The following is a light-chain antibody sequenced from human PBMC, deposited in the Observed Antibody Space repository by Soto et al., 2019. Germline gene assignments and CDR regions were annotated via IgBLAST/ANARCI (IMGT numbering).Light chain of an antibody. Sequence: EIVMTQSPATLSVSPGERATLSCRASQSVSSNLAWYQQKPGQAPRLLIYGASTRATGIPARFSGSGSGTEFTLTISSLQSEDFAVYYCKKYNNWPSWTFGQGTKV. CDR3: KKYNNWPSWT. J-gene: IGKJ1*01. CDR2: GAS. CDR1: QSVSSN. V-gene: IGKV3-15*01.